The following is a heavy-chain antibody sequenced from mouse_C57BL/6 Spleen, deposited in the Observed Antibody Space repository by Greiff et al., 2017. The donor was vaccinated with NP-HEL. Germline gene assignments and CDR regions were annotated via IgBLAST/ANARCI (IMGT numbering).Heavy chain of an antibody. CDR3: ARWGTTVVARYFDV. Sequence: VQLQQPGTELVKPGASVKLSCKASGYTFTSYWMHWVKQRPGQGLEWIGNINPSNGGTNYNEKFKSKATLTVDKSSSTAYMQLSSLTSEDSAVYYCARWGTTVVARYFDVWGTGTTVTVSS. V-gene: IGHV1-53*01. D-gene: IGHD1-1*01. J-gene: IGHJ1*03. CDR1: GYTFTSYW. CDR2: INPSNGGT.